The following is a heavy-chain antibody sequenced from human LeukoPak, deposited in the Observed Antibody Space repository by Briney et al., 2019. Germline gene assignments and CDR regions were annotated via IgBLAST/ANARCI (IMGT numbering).Heavy chain of an antibody. Sequence: SVKVSCKASGGTFSSYAISWVRQAPGQGLEWMGGIIPIFGTANYAQKFQGRVTITADESTSTAYMELSSLRSEDTAVYYCARFGLGKHIEVAGIPFDIWGQGTMVTVSS. V-gene: IGHV1-69*13. D-gene: IGHD6-19*01. CDR3: ARFGLGKHIEVAGIPFDI. CDR2: IIPIFGTA. J-gene: IGHJ3*02. CDR1: GGTFSSYA.